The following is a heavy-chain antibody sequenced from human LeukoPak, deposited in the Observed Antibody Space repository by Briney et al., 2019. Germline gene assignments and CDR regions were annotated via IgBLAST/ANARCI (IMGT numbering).Heavy chain of an antibody. CDR2: IYYSGST. Sequence: PSETLSLTCTVSGGSIIISGYYWGWIRQPPGKGLEWIGSIYYSGSTYYSPSLQSRVTISVDTSKNQFSLKLRSVTTADTAVYYCARRNYGPDGTFVVVYAAFDIWGQGTMVTVSS. CDR1: GGSIIISGYY. V-gene: IGHV4-39*01. J-gene: IGHJ3*02. CDR3: ARRNYGPDGTFVVVYAAFDI. D-gene: IGHD3-10*01.